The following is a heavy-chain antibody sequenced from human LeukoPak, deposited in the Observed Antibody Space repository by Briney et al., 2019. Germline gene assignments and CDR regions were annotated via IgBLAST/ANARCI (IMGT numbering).Heavy chain of an antibody. J-gene: IGHJ4*02. CDR3: ARAGPYCSGGSCYLPDY. D-gene: IGHD2-15*01. V-gene: IGHV4-31*01. Sequence: PSEPRSLTGSVPDGAISSGGYYGSWSRQHPGKGLEWIGYLYCSGSTYYDPSLKSQVTISVDTSKIQSSLKLSSVTAADTALYYWARAGPYCSGGSCYLPDYWGQGTLVTVSS. CDR2: LYCSGST. CDR1: DGAISSGGYY.